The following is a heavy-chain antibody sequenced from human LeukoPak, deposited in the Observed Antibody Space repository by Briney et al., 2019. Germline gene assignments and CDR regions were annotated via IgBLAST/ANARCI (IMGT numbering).Heavy chain of an antibody. J-gene: IGHJ3*02. Sequence: GGPLRLSCAASGFTFSSYSMNWVRQAPGKGLEWVSSISSSSSYIYYADSVKGRFTISRDNAKNSLYLQMNSLRAEDTAVYYCARVVSSDAFDIWGQGTMVTVSS. V-gene: IGHV3-21*01. D-gene: IGHD2-21*01. CDR3: ARVVSSDAFDI. CDR1: GFTFSSYS. CDR2: ISSSSSYI.